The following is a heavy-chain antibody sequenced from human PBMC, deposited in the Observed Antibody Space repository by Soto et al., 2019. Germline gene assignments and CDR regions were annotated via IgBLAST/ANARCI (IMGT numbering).Heavy chain of an antibody. J-gene: IGHJ4*02. CDR1: GYTFTSYA. V-gene: IGHV1-3*01. CDR3: ARDLGYSAHDD. CDR2: INAGNGNT. Sequence: ASVKVSCKASGYTFTSYAIHWVRQAPGQRLECMGWINAGNGNTKYSQKFQGRVTITRDTSASTAYMELSSLTSEDTAVDYCARDLGYSAHDDWGQGTLVTCSS. D-gene: IGHD5-18*01.